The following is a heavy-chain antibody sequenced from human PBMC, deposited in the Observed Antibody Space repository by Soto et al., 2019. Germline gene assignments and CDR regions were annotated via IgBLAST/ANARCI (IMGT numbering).Heavy chain of an antibody. CDR2: ISAYNGNT. CDR3: ARDLPRYYYDRSGLPHFDY. J-gene: IGHJ4*02. D-gene: IGHD3-22*01. V-gene: IGHV1-18*01. CDR1: GYTFTSYG. Sequence: ASVKVSCKASGYTFTSYGISWVRQAPGQGLEWMGWISAYNGNTNYAQKLQGRVTMTTDTSTSTAYMELRSLRSDDTAVYYCARDLPRYYYDRSGLPHFDYWGQATLVTVSS.